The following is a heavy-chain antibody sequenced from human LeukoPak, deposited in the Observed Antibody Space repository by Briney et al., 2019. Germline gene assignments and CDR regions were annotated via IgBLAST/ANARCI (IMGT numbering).Heavy chain of an antibody. D-gene: IGHD3-10*01. CDR2: ISSSSTYT. CDR1: GFTFSDSY. J-gene: IGHJ4*02. CDR3: VRGLDYNVAWVY. V-gene: IGHV3-11*06. Sequence: PGGSLRLSCAASGFTFSDSYMSWIRQAPGKGLEWVSYISSSSTYTDYAGSVKGRFTISRDNAKNSLYLQMNSLRAEDTAVYYCVRGLDYNVAWVYWGQGTLVTVSS.